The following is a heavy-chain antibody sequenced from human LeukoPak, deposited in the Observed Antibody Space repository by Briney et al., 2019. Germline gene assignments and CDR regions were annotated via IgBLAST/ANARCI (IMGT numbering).Heavy chain of an antibody. V-gene: IGHV4-39*01. CDR3: ARHESDGSGSYYMAYALLSPAFDI. J-gene: IGHJ3*02. CDR1: GGSISSSSYY. CDR2: IYYSGST. D-gene: IGHD3-10*01. Sequence: PSETLSLTCTVSGGSISSSSYYWGWTRQPPGKGLEWIGSIYYSGSTYYNPSLKSRVTISVDTSKNQFSLKLSSVTAADTAVYYCARHESDGSGSYYMAYALLSPAFDIWGQGTMVTVSS.